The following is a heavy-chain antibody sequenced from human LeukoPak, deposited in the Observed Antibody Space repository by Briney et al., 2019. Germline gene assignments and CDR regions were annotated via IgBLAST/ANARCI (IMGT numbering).Heavy chain of an antibody. Sequence: GGSLRLFCAASGFSFSSYTMNWVRQAPGKGLEWVSSISSSSSYIYYADSLKGRFTISRDNAKNSLYLQMNSLRAEDTAVYYCARDGRRRDYCDSGSCYWYFDLWGRGTLVTVSS. J-gene: IGHJ2*01. D-gene: IGHD2-15*01. V-gene: IGHV3-21*01. CDR1: GFSFSSYT. CDR3: ARDGRRRDYCDSGSCYWYFDL. CDR2: ISSSSSYI.